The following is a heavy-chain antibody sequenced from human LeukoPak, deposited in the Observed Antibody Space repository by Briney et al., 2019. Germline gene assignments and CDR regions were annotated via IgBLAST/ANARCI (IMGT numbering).Heavy chain of an antibody. D-gene: IGHD3-22*01. V-gene: IGHV3-33*01. CDR3: ARCSGYYDSSGFRYNWFDP. CDR2: IWYDGSNK. J-gene: IGHJ5*02. CDR1: GFTFSSYG. Sequence: PGRSLRLSCAASGFTFSSYGMHWVRQAPGKGLEWVAVIWYDGSNKYYADSVKGRFTVSRDNSKNTLYLQMNSLRAEDTAVYYCARCSGYYDSSGFRYNWFDPWGQGTLVTVSS.